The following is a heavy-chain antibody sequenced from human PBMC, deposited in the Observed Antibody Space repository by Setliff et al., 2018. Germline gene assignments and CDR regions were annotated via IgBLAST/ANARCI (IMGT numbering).Heavy chain of an antibody. Sequence: GSLRLSCRASGITFKNAWMTWVRQAPGKGLEGVGRIKSKGEAETANYGVPVKGRFTISRDDSTNTIYLQMNRLKIEDTGFYYCATGPRDSRDYMNWLDPWGPGTLVTVSS. CDR1: GITFKNAW. V-gene: IGHV3-15*01. J-gene: IGHJ5*02. CDR2: IKSKGEAETA. D-gene: IGHD4-17*01. CDR3: ATGPRDSRDYMNWLDP.